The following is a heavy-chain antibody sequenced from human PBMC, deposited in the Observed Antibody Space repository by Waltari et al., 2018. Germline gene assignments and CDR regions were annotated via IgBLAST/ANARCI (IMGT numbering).Heavy chain of an antibody. CDR2: INPNSGGT. Sequence: LVQSGAEVKKPGASVKVSCKASGYTFTGYYMHWVRQAPGQGLEWMGRINPNSGGTNYAQKFQGRVTMTRDTSISTAYMELSRLRSDDTAVYYCARAPYYDFWSGYYNFDYWGQGALVTVSS. V-gene: IGHV1-2*06. CDR3: ARAPYYDFWSGYYNFDY. D-gene: IGHD3-3*01. CDR1: GYTFTGYY. J-gene: IGHJ4*02.